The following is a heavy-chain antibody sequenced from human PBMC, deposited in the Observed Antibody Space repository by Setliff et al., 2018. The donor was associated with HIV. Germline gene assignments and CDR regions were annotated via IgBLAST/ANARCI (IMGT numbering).Heavy chain of an antibody. V-gene: IGHV3-7*03. Sequence: SLKISCAASGFTFSNYWMDWVRQAPGKGLEWVATIKQDGSEIYYMDSVKGRFTISRDNARTSLFLEMRSLKDEDTAVYLCANLWELGAWGQGTLVTVSS. CDR2: IKQDGSEI. J-gene: IGHJ5*02. D-gene: IGHD3-16*01. CDR1: GFTFSNYW. CDR3: ANLWELGA.